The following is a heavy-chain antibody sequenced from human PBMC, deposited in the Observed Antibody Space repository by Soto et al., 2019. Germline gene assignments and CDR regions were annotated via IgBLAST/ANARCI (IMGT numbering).Heavy chain of an antibody. CDR2: ISYDGSNK. CDR1: GFTFSSYG. V-gene: IGHV3-30*18. CDR3: AKDPGDDAFDI. Sequence: QVQLVESGGGVVQPGRSLRLSCAASGFTFSSYGMHWVRQAPGKGLEWVAVISYDGSNKYYADSVKGRFTISRDNSKNTLYLQMNSLRAEGTAVYYCAKDPGDDAFDIWGQGTMVTVSS. D-gene: IGHD3-10*01. J-gene: IGHJ3*02.